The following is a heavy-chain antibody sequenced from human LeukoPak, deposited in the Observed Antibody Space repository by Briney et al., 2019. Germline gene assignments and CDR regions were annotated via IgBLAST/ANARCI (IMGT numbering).Heavy chain of an antibody. CDR3: AKGHYYDSSSHDAFDI. J-gene: IGHJ3*02. Sequence: PGGSLRLSCAASGFTFSTYEINWVRQAPGKGLEWVSSISSSSAYIYYAGSVKGRFTISRDNAMNSLYLQMNSLRAEDTALYYCAKGHYYDSSSHDAFDIWGQGTMVTVSS. CDR1: GFTFSTYE. V-gene: IGHV3-21*04. CDR2: ISSSSAYI. D-gene: IGHD3-22*01.